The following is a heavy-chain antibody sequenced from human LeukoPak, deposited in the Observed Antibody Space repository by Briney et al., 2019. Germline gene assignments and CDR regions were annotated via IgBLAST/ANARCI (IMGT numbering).Heavy chain of an antibody. CDR2: ISYDGSTK. Sequence: GRSLRLSCAASGFTFRSYGMHWVRKAPGKGLEWVAVISYDGSTKYYEDSVKGRFTISRDNSKNTLYLQMNSLRAEDTAVYYCAKDLRVNCSGGSCYDWFDPWSQGTLVTVSS. V-gene: IGHV3-30*18. CDR1: GFTFRSYG. J-gene: IGHJ5*02. D-gene: IGHD2-15*01. CDR3: AKDLRVNCSGGSCYDWFDP.